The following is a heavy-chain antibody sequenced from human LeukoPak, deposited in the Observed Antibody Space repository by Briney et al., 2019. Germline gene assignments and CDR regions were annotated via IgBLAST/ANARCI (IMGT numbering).Heavy chain of an antibody. CDR2: ISNSGDTT. CDR3: ARWIMFFGVVIPEYYYYYMDV. Sequence: GGSLRLSCAASGSTFSNYAMNWVRQAPGKGLEWVSSISNSGDTTYYADSVRGRFTISRDNSKNTLHLQMNSLRAEDTAVYYCARWIMFFGVVIPEYYYYYMDVWGKGATVTVSS. V-gene: IGHV3-23*01. D-gene: IGHD3-3*01. J-gene: IGHJ6*03. CDR1: GSTFSNYA.